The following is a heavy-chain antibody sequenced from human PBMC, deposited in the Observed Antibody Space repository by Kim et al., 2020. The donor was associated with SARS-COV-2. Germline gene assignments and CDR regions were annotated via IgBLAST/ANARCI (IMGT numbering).Heavy chain of an antibody. J-gene: IGHJ4*02. CDR3: ARADPLGSGFPYYYFDF. Sequence: ASVKVSCRASGYIFIGYYIYWLRQAPGQGLEWLGWISSKDGATEYAQKFQGRVMMTTDTSVRTVYMELHGLRSDDTAVYYCARADPLGSGFPYYYFDFWGQGARVTVSS. V-gene: IGHV1-2*02. CDR2: ISSKDGAT. CDR1: GYIFIGYY. D-gene: IGHD6-25*01.